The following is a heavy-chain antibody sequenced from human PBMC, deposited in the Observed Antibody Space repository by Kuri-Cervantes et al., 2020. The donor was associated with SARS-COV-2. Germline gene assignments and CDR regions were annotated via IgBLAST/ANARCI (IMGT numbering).Heavy chain of an antibody. CDR3: ARVTGTRSYYYYGMDV. V-gene: IGHV3-30*04. CDR1: GFTFSSYA. CDR2: ISYDGSNK. Sequence: LSLTCAASGFTFSSYAMHWVRQAPGKGLEWVAVISYDGSNKYYADSVKGRFTISRDNSKNSLYLQMNSLRDEDTAVYYCARVTGTRSYYYYGMDVWGQGTTVTVSS. D-gene: IGHD1-7*01. J-gene: IGHJ6*02.